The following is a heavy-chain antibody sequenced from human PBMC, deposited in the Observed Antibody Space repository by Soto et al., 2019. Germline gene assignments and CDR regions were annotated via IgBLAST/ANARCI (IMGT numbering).Heavy chain of an antibody. CDR2: INHSGSA. Sequence: SETLSLTCAVYGESFSGYIWTWIRQTLGKGLQWIGQINHSGSAYYNPSLKSRVTISVHTSNSQFSLELSSVTAADTAVYYCARGLITGSHYSGGWYYFDSWGQGTQVTVSS. CDR1: GESFSGYI. CDR3: ARGLITGSHYSGGWYYFDS. V-gene: IGHV4-34*01. J-gene: IGHJ4*02. D-gene: IGHD6-19*01.